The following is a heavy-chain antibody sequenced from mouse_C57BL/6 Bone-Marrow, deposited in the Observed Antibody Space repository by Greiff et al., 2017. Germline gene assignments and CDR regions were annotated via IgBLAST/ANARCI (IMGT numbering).Heavy chain of an antibody. J-gene: IGHJ3*01. CDR1: GFSLTSYA. CDR3: ATYYSNAWFAY. CDR2: IWTGGGT. D-gene: IGHD2-5*01. Sequence: VMLVESGPGLVAPSQSLSITCTVSGFSLTSYAISWVRQPPGKGLEWLGVIWTGGGTNYNSALKSRLSLSKDNSKSKVFLKMNSLQTDDTARYYCATYYSNAWFAYWGQGTLVTVSA. V-gene: IGHV2-9-1*01.